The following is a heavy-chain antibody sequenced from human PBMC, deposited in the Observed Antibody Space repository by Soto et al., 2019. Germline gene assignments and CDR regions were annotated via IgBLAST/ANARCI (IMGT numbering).Heavy chain of an antibody. CDR1: GGPFSTFA. Sequence: QVQLVQSGAEVKKPGSSVKVSCKASGGPFSTFAFSWVRQAPGQGLEWMGGIIPVFGTAKYAQMFQGRVKITADESTSTAYMELSSLRSADTAVYYCARMWDTDGYSYGLPGPFDYWGQGTLVTVSS. CDR3: ARMWDTDGYSYGLPGPFDY. D-gene: IGHD5-18*01. J-gene: IGHJ4*02. V-gene: IGHV1-69*01. CDR2: IIPVFGTA.